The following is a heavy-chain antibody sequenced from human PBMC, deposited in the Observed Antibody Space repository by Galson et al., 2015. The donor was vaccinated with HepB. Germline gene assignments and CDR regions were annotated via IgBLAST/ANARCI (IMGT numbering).Heavy chain of an antibody. CDR3: ARVRYYYDSSGYTKQALDLKSFDY. D-gene: IGHD3-22*01. J-gene: IGHJ4*02. V-gene: IGHV3-66*01. Sequence: LRLSCAASGFTFSSYAMSWVRQAPGKGLEWVSVIYSGGSTYYADSVKGRFTISRDNAKNTLYLQMNSLRAEDTAVYYCARVRYYYDSSGYTKQALDLKSFDYWGQGTLVTVSS. CDR2: IYSGGST. CDR1: GFTFSSYA.